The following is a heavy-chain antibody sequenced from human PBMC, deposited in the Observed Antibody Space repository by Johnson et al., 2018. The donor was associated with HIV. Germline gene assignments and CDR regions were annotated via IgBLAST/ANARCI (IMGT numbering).Heavy chain of an antibody. J-gene: IGHJ3*02. CDR3: ARGAIVVAAPGAFDS. Sequence: VQLVESGGGLVQPGGSLRLSCAASGFTFSSYAMHWVRQAPGKGLEYVSTITSNGGSTYYANSVKGRFTISRDNSKNTLYLQMGSLRAEDMAVYYCARGAIVVAAPGAFDSWGQGTMVTVSS. CDR1: GFTFSSYA. V-gene: IGHV3-64*01. CDR2: ITSNGGST. D-gene: IGHD2-15*01.